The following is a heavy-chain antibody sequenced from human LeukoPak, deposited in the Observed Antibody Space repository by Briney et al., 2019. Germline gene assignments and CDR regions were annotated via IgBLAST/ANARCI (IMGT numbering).Heavy chain of an antibody. Sequence: PSETLSLTCTVSGGSISSYYWSWIRQPPGKGLEWIGYIYYSGSTNYNPSLKSRVTISVDTSKNQFSLKLSSVTAADTAVYYCARGGTVRNGMDIWGQGTTVTVSS. V-gene: IGHV4-59*01. CDR1: GGSISSYY. D-gene: IGHD1-26*01. CDR2: IYYSGST. CDR3: ARGGTVRNGMDI. J-gene: IGHJ6*02.